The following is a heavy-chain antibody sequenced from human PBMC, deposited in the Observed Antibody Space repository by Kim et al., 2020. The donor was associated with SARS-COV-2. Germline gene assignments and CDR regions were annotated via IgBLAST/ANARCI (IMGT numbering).Heavy chain of an antibody. V-gene: IGHV1-46*01. Sequence: ASVKVSCKASGYTFTNNYVHWVRLAPGQGLEWMGMVYPHDGSTSYAQNFQGRVAMTSDTSTTTVYMELSSLRSDDTAMYYCAIDLEGFDYWGQGTLVTVS. CDR2: VYPHDGST. J-gene: IGHJ4*02. CDR3: AIDLEGFDY. D-gene: IGHD1-1*01. CDR1: GYTFTNNY.